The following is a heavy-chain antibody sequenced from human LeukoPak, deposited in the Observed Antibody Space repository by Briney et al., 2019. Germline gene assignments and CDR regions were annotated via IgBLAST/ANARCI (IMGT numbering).Heavy chain of an antibody. CDR1: GFTFSIHA. V-gene: IGHV3-23*01. J-gene: IGHJ4*02. Sequence: GGSLRLSCAGSGFTFSIHAMSWVRQAPGKGLEWVSTIGGGDTYYADSVKGRFTISRDNSKNTLHLQMNSLRAEDTALYYCAKATTAIVVDNFFDYWGQGTLVSVSS. D-gene: IGHD3-22*01. CDR3: AKATTAIVVDNFFDY. CDR2: IGGGDT.